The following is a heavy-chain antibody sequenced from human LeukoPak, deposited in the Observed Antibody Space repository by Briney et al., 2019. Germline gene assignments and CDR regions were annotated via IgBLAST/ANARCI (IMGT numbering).Heavy chain of an antibody. Sequence: ASVRVSSKASGYTFIVYYMRWVRQAPGEGVQWMGWITPNSGGTNYTQKFQGRVTMTSDTSTSTAYMELSSLRSDDTAVYYCARGTTVIQTLDYWGQATLVTVSS. CDR2: ITPNSGGT. V-gene: IGHV1-2*02. CDR3: ARGTTVIQTLDY. CDR1: GYTFIVYY. J-gene: IGHJ4*02. D-gene: IGHD4-17*01.